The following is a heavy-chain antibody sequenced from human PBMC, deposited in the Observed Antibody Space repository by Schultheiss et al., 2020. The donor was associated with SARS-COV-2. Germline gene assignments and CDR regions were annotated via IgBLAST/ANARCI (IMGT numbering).Heavy chain of an antibody. J-gene: IGHJ3*02. D-gene: IGHD1-26*01. V-gene: IGHV4-59*01. Sequence: SETLSLTCTVSGGSISSYYWSWIRQPPGKGLEWIGYIYYSGSTNYNPSLKSRVTISVDTSKNQFSLKLSSVTAADTAVYYCAVIVGATSNAFDIWGQGTMVTVSS. CDR1: GGSISSYY. CDR3: AVIVGATSNAFDI. CDR2: IYYSGST.